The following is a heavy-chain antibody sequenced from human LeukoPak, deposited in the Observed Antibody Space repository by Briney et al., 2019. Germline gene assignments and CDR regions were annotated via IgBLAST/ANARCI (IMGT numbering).Heavy chain of an antibody. Sequence: SETLSLTCTVSGGSISSYYWSWIRQPPGKGLEWIGYIYYSGSTNYNPSLKSRVTISVDTSKNQFSLKLSSATAADTAVYYCAREATGTGDSSGYYPQDAFDIWGQGTMVTVSS. V-gene: IGHV4-59*01. CDR3: AREATGTGDSSGYYPQDAFDI. J-gene: IGHJ3*02. CDR2: IYYSGST. CDR1: GGSISSYY. D-gene: IGHD3-22*01.